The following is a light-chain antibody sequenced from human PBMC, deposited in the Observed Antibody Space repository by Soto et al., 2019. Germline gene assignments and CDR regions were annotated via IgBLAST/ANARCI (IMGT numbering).Light chain of an antibody. V-gene: IGLV2-14*01. J-gene: IGLJ1*01. CDR1: SSDVGGYNY. CDR3: SSYTSSTTDV. CDR2: EVS. Sequence: QSALTQPASVSGSPGQSITISCTGTSSDVGGYNYVSWYQQYPGKAPKLMIYEVSNRPLGVSNRFSGSKSGNTASLTISGLQAEDEAEYYCSSYTSSTTDVFGTGTKLTVL.